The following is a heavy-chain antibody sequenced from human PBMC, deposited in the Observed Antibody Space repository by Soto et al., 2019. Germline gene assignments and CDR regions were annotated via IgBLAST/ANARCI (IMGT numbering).Heavy chain of an antibody. CDR2: INPNSGGT. V-gene: IGHV1-2*02. CDR1: GYTFTGYL. D-gene: IGHD1-1*01. CDR3: ARTMTTATRRGMDV. Sequence: ASVKVSCKASGYTFTGYLMHWVRQAPGQGLEWMGWINPNSGGTNSAQKFQGRIIMTRDTSISTAYMELSSLRSDDTAIYYCARTMTTATRRGMDVWGQGTTVTVSS. J-gene: IGHJ6*02.